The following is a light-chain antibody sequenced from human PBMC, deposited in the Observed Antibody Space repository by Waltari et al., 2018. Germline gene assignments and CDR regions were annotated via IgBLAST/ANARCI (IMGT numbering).Light chain of an antibody. CDR1: QSITNY. J-gene: IGKJ1*01. CDR2: DTS. Sequence: EIVLTQSPATLSLSPGERATLSCRASQSITNYVAWYQQKPGQAPRLLIYDTSKRATDIPVRFSGSGSGTDFTLTISSLEPEDFAVYYCQQRSNWLRTFGQGTTVAIK. V-gene: IGKV3-11*01. CDR3: QQRSNWLRT.